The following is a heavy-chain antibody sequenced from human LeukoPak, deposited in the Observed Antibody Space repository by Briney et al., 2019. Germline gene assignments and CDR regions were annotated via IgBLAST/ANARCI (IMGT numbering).Heavy chain of an antibody. D-gene: IGHD2-2*01. CDR2: ISYDGSNK. CDR1: GFTFSSYA. V-gene: IGHV3-30-3*01. J-gene: IGHJ6*02. CDR3: ARDLADIVVVPAAMPVGMDV. Sequence: GGSLRLSCAASGFTFSSYAMHWVRQAPGKGLEWVAVISYDGSNKYYADSVKGRFTIPRDNSKNTLYLQMNSLRAEDTAVYYCARDLADIVVVPAAMPVGMDVWGQGTTVTVSS.